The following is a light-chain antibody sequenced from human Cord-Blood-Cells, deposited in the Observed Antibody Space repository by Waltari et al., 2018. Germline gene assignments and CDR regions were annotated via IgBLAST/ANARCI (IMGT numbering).Light chain of an antibody. Sequence: QSALTQPASVSGSPGQSITISCPGTSRAVGGYNYVSWYQQHPGKAPKLMIYDVSNRPSGVSNRFSGSKSGNTASLTISGLQAEDEADYYCSSYTSSSTLEVFGGGTKLTVL. V-gene: IGLV2-14*01. CDR2: DVS. CDR1: SRAVGGYNY. J-gene: IGLJ2*01. CDR3: SSYTSSSTLEV.